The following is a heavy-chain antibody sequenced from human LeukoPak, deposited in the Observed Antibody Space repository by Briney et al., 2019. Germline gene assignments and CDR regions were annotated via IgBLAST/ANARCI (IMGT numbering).Heavy chain of an antibody. CDR3: TRVTGLYFDP. CDR1: GFTFGDYA. J-gene: IGHJ5*02. D-gene: IGHD3-9*01. CDR2: IRSKAYGGTT. V-gene: IGHV3-49*04. Sequence: GGSLRLSCTASGFTFGDYAMSWVRQAPGKGLECVGFIRSKAYGGTTEYAASVKGRFTISRDDSKSIAYLQMNSLKTEDTAVYYCTRVTGLYFDPWGQGTLVTVSS.